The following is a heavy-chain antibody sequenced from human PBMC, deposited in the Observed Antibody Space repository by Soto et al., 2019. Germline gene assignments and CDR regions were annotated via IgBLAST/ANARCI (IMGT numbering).Heavy chain of an antibody. CDR3: ASYPAP. J-gene: IGHJ5*02. Sequence: QVQLQESGPGLVKPSETLSLTCTVSGGSITRGGYYWSWIRQHPGKGLEWIGYIYNSGTTYYNPSLKRRVTISVDTSKYQFSLKLASISAADTSMHYSASYPAPWGQGTLATVSS. D-gene: IGHD3-16*02. CDR1: GGSITRGGYY. V-gene: IGHV4-31*03. CDR2: IYNSGTT.